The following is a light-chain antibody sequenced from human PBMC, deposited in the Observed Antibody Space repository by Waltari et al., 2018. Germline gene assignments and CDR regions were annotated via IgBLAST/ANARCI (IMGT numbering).Light chain of an antibody. CDR3: SSYTTSSAPGV. CDR1: DSDVGSYDF. CDR2: EVS. J-gene: IGLJ1*01. Sequence: QSAPTQPASVSGSPGQSIPISCSGTDSDVGSYDFVSWYQQHPGKAPHLIIYEVSNRPSGISNRFSASKSGNTASLTISGLQAEDEADYYCSSYTTSSAPGVFGTGTRVTVL. V-gene: IGLV2-14*01.